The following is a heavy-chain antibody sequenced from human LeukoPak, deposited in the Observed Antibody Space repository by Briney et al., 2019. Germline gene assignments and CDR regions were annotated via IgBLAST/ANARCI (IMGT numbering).Heavy chain of an antibody. Sequence: GRSLRLSCAASGSTFSSYAMSWVRQAPGKGLEWVSAISGSGGSTYYADSVKGRFTISRDNSKNTLYLQMNSLRAEDTAVYYCAKDPYNMVRGVEGWFDPWGQGTLVTVSS. J-gene: IGHJ5*02. CDR1: GSTFSSYA. D-gene: IGHD3-10*01. CDR2: ISGSGGST. V-gene: IGHV3-23*01. CDR3: AKDPYNMVRGVEGWFDP.